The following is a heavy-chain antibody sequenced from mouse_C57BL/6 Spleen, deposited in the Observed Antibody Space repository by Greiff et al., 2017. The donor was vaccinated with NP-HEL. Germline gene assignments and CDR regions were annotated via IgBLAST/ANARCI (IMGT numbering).Heavy chain of an antibody. CDR1: GFTFNTYA. Sequence: DVQLVESGGGLVQPKGSLKLSCAASGFTFNTYAMHWVRQAPGKGLEWVARIRSKSSNYATYYADSVKDRFTISRDDSQSMLYLQMNNLKTEDTAMYYCGRDPGRGNYFDYWGQGTTLTVSS. CDR2: IRSKSSNYAT. CDR3: GRDPGRGNYFDY. J-gene: IGHJ2*01. D-gene: IGHD3-3*01. V-gene: IGHV10-3*01.